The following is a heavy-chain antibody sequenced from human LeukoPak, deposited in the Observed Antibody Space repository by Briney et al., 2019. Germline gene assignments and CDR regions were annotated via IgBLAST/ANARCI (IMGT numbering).Heavy chain of an antibody. CDR2: INPNSGGT. D-gene: IGHD6-13*01. V-gene: IGHV1-2*02. CDR3: ASPAGYSSSWYDY. Sequence: GASVKVSCKPSGYTFTSHGITWVRQAPGQGLEWMGWINPNSGGTNYAQKFQGRVTMTRDTSISTAYMELSRLRSDDTAVYYCASPAGYSSSWYDYWGQGTLVTVSS. CDR1: GYTFTSHG. J-gene: IGHJ4*02.